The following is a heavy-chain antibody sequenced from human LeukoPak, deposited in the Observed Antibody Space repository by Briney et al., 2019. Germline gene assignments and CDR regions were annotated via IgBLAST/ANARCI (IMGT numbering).Heavy chain of an antibody. V-gene: IGHV4-34*01. Sequence: SETLSLTCAVYGGSFSGYYWSWIRQPPGKGLEWIGEINHSGSTNYNPSLKSRVTISVDTSKNQFSLKLSSVTAADTAVYYCARGSEGATNYWGQGTLVTVSS. CDR3: ARGSEGATNY. CDR1: GGSFSGYY. CDR2: INHSGST. J-gene: IGHJ4*02. D-gene: IGHD1-26*01.